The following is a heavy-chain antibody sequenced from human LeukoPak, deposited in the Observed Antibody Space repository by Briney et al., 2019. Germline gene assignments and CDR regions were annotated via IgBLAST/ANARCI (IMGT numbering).Heavy chain of an antibody. Sequence: GASVKVSCKASGYTFANFGITWLRQAPGQGLEWMGGIIPIFGTANYAQKFQGRVTITTDESTSTAYMELSSLRSEDTAVYYCARGPDGYNSRYFDYWGQGTLVTVSS. J-gene: IGHJ4*02. CDR3: ARGPDGYNSRYFDY. CDR1: GYTFANFG. V-gene: IGHV1-69*05. CDR2: IIPIFGTA. D-gene: IGHD5-24*01.